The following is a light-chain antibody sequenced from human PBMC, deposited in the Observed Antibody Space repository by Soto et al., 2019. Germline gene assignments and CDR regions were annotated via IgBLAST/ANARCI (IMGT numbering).Light chain of an antibody. Sequence: QSALTQPASVSGSPGQSITISCTGTSSDVGGYNYVSWYQQHPGKAPKLMIYDVSNRPSGVSNRFSGSKSGNTASLTISGLEDEDEADYYCSSYTISSTTFVFGTGTKLTVL. J-gene: IGLJ1*01. CDR3: SSYTISSTTFV. V-gene: IGLV2-14*01. CDR2: DVS. CDR1: SSDVGGYNY.